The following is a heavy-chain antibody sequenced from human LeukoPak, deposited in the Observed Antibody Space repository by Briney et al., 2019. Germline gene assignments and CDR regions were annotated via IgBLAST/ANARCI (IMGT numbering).Heavy chain of an antibody. V-gene: IGHV1-2*02. D-gene: IGHD3-10*01. CDR3: ARPSFGDGSGSYYNKPDAFDI. J-gene: IGHJ3*02. Sequence: GASVKVSCKASGYTFTGYYMHWVRQAPGQGLEWMGWINPNSGGTNYAQKFQGRVTMTRDTSISTAYMELSRLRSDDTAVYYCARPSFGDGSGSYYNKPDAFDIWGQGTMVTVSS. CDR1: GYTFTGYY. CDR2: INPNSGGT.